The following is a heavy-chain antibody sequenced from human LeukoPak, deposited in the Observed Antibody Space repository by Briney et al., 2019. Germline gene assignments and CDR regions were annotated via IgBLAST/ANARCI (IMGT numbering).Heavy chain of an antibody. CDR3: ARYPEQQLRWGWFDP. V-gene: IGHV3-30*02. CDR1: GFTFSSYG. D-gene: IGHD6-13*01. Sequence: GGSLRLSCAASGFTFSSYGMHWVRQAPGKGLEWVAFIRYDGSNKYYADSVKGRFTISRDNSKNTLYLQMNSLRAEDTAVYYCARYPEQQLRWGWFDPWGQGTLVTVSS. CDR2: IRYDGSNK. J-gene: IGHJ5*02.